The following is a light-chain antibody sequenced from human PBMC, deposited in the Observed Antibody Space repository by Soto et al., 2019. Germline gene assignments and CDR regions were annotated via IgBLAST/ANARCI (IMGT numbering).Light chain of an antibody. J-gene: IGLJ1*01. CDR3: SSYTSSRTYV. CDR1: SSDVGGYNY. CDR2: DVS. Sequence: QSALTQPASVSGSPGQSITISCTGTSSDVGGYNYVSWYQQHPGQAPKLMVFDVSNRPSGVSNRFSGSKSGNTASLTISGLQAEDEAGYYFSSYTSSRTYVFGTGPKLTVL. V-gene: IGLV2-14*03.